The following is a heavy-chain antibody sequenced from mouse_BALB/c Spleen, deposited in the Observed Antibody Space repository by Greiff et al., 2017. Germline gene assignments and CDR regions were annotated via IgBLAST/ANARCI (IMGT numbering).Heavy chain of an antibody. CDR2: ISDGGSYT. V-gene: IGHV5-4*02. D-gene: IGHD1-2*01. CDR3: ARDGCITTTGFAF. Sequence: EVQLVESGGGLVKPGGSLIISCAASGFTFRDYYMYWVRQTPDKRLEWVATISDGGSYTYYPDRVKGRFTISRDNAKNNLYLQMSSLMSEDTAMYYCARDGCITTTGFAFWGEGTLVTVSA. J-gene: IGHJ3*01. CDR1: GFTFRDYY.